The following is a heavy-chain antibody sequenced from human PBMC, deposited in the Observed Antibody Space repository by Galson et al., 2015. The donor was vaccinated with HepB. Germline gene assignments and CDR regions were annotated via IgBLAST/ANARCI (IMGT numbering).Heavy chain of an antibody. J-gene: IGHJ3*02. Sequence: SLRLSCAASGFSFDSYSMNWVRQAPGKGLEWVAVISYDGSNKYYADSVKGRFTISRDNSKNTLYLQMNSLRAEDTAVYYCARGWRGDAFDIWGQGTMVTVSS. CDR1: GFSFDSYS. CDR2: ISYDGSNK. V-gene: IGHV3-30*03. CDR3: ARGWRGDAFDI. D-gene: IGHD1-1*01.